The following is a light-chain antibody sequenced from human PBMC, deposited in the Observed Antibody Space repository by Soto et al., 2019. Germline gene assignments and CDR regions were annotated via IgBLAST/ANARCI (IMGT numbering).Light chain of an antibody. Sequence: EIVLTQSPGTLSLSPGERATLSCRAIQSVSNTYLAWFQQEPGQAPRLLIHGVSIRATGIPDRFSGSGSGTDFTLTISRLEPEDFAVYYCQLYGSSPWTFGQGTKVEIK. CDR1: QSVSNTY. CDR2: GVS. CDR3: QLYGSSPWT. J-gene: IGKJ1*01. V-gene: IGKV3-20*01.